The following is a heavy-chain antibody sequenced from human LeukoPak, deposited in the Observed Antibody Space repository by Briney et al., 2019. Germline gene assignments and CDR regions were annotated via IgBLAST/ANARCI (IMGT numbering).Heavy chain of an antibody. Sequence: PGGSLRLSCAASGFTFDDYAMSWVRQAPGKGLEWVSGINWNGGSTGYVDSVKGRFTISRDNAKNSLYLQMNSLRAEDTALYYCARGYDSSGYYYAPDYWGQGTLVTVSS. D-gene: IGHD3-22*01. CDR3: ARGYDSSGYYYAPDY. J-gene: IGHJ4*02. V-gene: IGHV3-20*04. CDR2: INWNGGST. CDR1: GFTFDDYA.